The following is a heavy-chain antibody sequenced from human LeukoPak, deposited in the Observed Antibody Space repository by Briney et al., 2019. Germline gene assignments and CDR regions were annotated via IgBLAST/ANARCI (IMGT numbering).Heavy chain of an antibody. Sequence: GRSLRLSCAASGFTFSSYGMHWVRQAPGKGLERVAVIWYDGSNKYYADSVKGRFTISRDNSKNTLYLQMNSLRAEDTAVYYCASDALVVVAATPGASYFDYWGQGTLVTVSS. CDR1: GFTFSSYG. J-gene: IGHJ4*02. CDR3: ASDALVVVAATPGASYFDY. V-gene: IGHV3-33*01. CDR2: IWYDGSNK. D-gene: IGHD2-15*01.